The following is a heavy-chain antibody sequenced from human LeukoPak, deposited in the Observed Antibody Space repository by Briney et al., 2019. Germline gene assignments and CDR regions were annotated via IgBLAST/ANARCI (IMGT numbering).Heavy chain of an antibody. CDR2: ISFDGSNK. V-gene: IGHV3-30-3*01. Sequence: GGSLRLSCAASGFTFSSYAMHWVRQAPGKGLEWVAVISFDGSNKYYADSVKGRFTISRDNSKDTLYLQMNSLRAEDTAVYYCARDRDCSSTSCYNAFDIXXXGTVVAVSS. CDR1: GFTFSSYA. CDR3: ARDRDCSSTSCYNAFDI. J-gene: IGHJ3*02. D-gene: IGHD2-2*02.